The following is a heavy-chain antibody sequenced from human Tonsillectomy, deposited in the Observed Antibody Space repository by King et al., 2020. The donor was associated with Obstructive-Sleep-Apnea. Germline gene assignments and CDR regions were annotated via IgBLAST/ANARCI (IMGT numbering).Heavy chain of an antibody. V-gene: IGHV3-9*01. CDR2: IRCISGMI. Sequence: VQLVESGGGVVQPVRSLRLSCAASGFTFDVYAMHWVRQAPGKGLECVSGIRCISGMIVYAESARGGFTISRDNAKNSLYLQMNSLRAADTAWYYCAKGDPYGDYVAFDIWGQGTMVPVSS. CDR3: AKGDPYGDYVAFDI. J-gene: IGHJ3*02. D-gene: IGHD4-17*01. CDR1: GFTFDVYA.